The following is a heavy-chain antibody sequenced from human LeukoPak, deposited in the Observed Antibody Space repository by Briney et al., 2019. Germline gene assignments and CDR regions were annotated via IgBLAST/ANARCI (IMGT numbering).Heavy chain of an antibody. CDR1: ARSISSSSYD. J-gene: IGHJ3*02. V-gene: IGHV4-39*07. D-gene: IGHD4-17*01. CDR3: ARDNGDYQNVEAFDI. Sequence: SETLSLTYTVSARSISSSSYDWGWLRQPPGKGLEWFGRIYYSGSTYYNPSLKSRVTISVDTSKTQFSLKLSSVTAADTAVYYCARDNGDYQNVEAFDIWGQGTMVTVSS. CDR2: IYYSGST.